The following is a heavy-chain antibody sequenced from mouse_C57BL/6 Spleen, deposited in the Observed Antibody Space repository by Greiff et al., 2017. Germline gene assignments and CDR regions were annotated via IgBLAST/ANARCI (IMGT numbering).Heavy chain of an antibody. CDR2: IYPGDGDT. Sequence: VQLQQSGAELVKPGASVKISCKASGYAFSSYWMNWVKQRPGKGLEWIGQIYPGDGDTNYNGKFKGKATLTADKSSSTAYMQLSSLTSEDSAVYFCASPAYYSNYDAMDYWGQGTSVTVSS. J-gene: IGHJ4*01. V-gene: IGHV1-80*01. CDR3: ASPAYYSNYDAMDY. CDR1: GYAFSSYW. D-gene: IGHD2-5*01.